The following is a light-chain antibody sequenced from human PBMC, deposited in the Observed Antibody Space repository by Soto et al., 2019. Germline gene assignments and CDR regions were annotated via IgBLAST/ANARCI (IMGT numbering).Light chain of an antibody. CDR2: EVS. V-gene: IGLV2-8*01. J-gene: IGLJ1*01. CDR3: SSYAGNNIYYV. Sequence: QSVLTQPPSASGSPGQSVTISCTGTSNDVGGYNFVSWYQQHPGKAPKLMIFEVSKRPSGVPDRFSGSKSGSTASLTVSGLQAEDEADYCCSSYAGNNIYYVFGTGTKLTVL. CDR1: SNDVGGYNF.